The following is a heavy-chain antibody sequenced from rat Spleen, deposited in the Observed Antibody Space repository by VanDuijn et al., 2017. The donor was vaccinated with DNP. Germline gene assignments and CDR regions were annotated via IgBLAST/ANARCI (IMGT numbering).Heavy chain of an antibody. CDR2: INKESGTI. V-gene: IGHV4-2*01. CDR1: GFNFNDYW. Sequence: EVKLVESGGGLVQPGRSLKLSCAASGFNFNDYWMGWVRQAPGKGLEWIGEINKESGTINFTPSLKDKFTISRDKAQDTLYLQMNKLGSEDTAIYYCEKGPNYGGYSDYFDYWGQGVMVTVSS. D-gene: IGHD1-11*01. J-gene: IGHJ2*01. CDR3: EKGPNYGGYSDYFDY.